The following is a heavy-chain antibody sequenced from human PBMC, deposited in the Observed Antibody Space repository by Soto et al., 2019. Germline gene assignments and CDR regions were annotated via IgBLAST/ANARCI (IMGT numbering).Heavy chain of an antibody. Sequence: PSETLSLTCTVSGDSIRSSSYYWSWIRQPPGKGLEWIGYIYYSGSTNYNPSLKSRVTISVDTSKNQFSLKLSSVTAADTAVYYCARVGGDPYSSIELPAFDIWGQGTMVTVSS. D-gene: IGHD6-13*01. J-gene: IGHJ3*02. CDR3: ARVGGDPYSSIELPAFDI. V-gene: IGHV4-61*01. CDR2: IYYSGST. CDR1: GDSIRSSSYY.